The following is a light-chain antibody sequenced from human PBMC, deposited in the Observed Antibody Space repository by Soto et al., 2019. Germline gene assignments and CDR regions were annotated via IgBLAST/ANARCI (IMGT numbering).Light chain of an antibody. J-gene: IGLJ1*01. CDR1: TSDVGGYNY. CDR3: FSYTTSSAPYV. CDR2: EVS. V-gene: IGLV2-14*01. Sequence: QSALTQPASVSGSPGQSITISCTGTTSDVGGYNYVSWYQQHPGKAPKLLIYEVSNRPSGVSNRFSGSKSGNTASLTISGLQAEDEAAYYCFSYTTSSAPYVFGTGTKGTVL.